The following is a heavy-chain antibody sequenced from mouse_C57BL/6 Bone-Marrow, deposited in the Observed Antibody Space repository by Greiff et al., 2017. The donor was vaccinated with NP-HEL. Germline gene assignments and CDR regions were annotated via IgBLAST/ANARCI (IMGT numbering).Heavy chain of an antibody. V-gene: IGHV1-7*01. CDR2: INPSSGYT. CDR1: GYTFTSHW. CDR3: ARYSASTGTRAMDY. J-gene: IGHJ4*01. D-gene: IGHD4-1*02. Sequence: VQLQQSGAELAKPGASVKLSCKASGYTFTSHWMHWVKQRPGQGLEWNGYINPSSGYTKYNQKFKDKATLTADKSSTTAYMQLSSLTYEDSAVYYCARYSASTGTRAMDYWGQGTSVTVSS.